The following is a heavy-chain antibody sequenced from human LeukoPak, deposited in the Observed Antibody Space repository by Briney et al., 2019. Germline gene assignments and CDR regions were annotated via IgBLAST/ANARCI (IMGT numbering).Heavy chain of an antibody. CDR1: GGSISSSNW. J-gene: IGHJ5*02. Sequence: PSETLSLTCAVSGGSISSSNWWSWVRQPPGKGLEWIGEIYHSGSTNYNPSLKSRVTISVDTSKNQFSLKLSSVTAADTAVYYCARGSFGSSWYGRSFDPWGQGTLVTVSS. CDR3: ARGSFGSSWYGRSFDP. V-gene: IGHV4-4*02. D-gene: IGHD6-13*01. CDR2: IYHSGST.